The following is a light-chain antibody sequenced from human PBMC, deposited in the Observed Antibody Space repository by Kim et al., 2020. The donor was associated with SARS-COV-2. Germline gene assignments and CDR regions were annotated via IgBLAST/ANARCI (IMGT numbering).Light chain of an antibody. Sequence: SASVGDRVTITCRASQGIRNDLGWYLQKPGKAPKLLIYAASSLQSGVPSRFSGSGSGTDFTLTISSLQPEDFATYYCLQDYNYPYTFGQGTKLEI. CDR2: AAS. CDR3: LQDYNYPYT. V-gene: IGKV1-6*01. CDR1: QGIRND. J-gene: IGKJ2*01.